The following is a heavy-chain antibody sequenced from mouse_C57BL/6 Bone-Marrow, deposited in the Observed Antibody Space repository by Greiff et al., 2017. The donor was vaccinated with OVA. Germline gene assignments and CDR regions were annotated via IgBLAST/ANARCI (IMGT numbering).Heavy chain of an antibody. CDR1: GYTFPSYW. CDR3: ARHYSNYGGFAY. Sequence: QVQLQQPGAELVKPGASVKMSCKASGYTFPSYWITWVKQRPGQGLEWIGDIYPGSGSTNYNEKFKSKATLTVDTSSSTAYMQLSSLTSEDSAVYYCARHYSNYGGFAYWGQGTLVTVSA. CDR2: IYPGSGST. J-gene: IGHJ3*01. D-gene: IGHD2-5*01. V-gene: IGHV1-55*01.